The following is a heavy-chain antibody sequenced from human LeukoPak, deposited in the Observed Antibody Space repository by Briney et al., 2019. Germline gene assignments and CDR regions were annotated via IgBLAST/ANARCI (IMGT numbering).Heavy chain of an antibody. CDR3: AKEAKRWLQFTSNPDFDY. Sequence: PGRSLRLSCAASGFTFSSYGMHWVRQAPGKGLEWVAVISYDGSNKYYADSVKGRFTISGDNSKNTLYLQMNSLRAEDTAVYYCAKEAKRWLQFTSNPDFDYWGQGTLVTVSS. CDR1: GFTFSSYG. D-gene: IGHD5-12*01. J-gene: IGHJ4*02. CDR2: ISYDGSNK. V-gene: IGHV3-30*18.